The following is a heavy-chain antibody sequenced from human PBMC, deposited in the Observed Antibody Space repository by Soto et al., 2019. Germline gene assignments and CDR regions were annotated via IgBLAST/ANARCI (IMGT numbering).Heavy chain of an antibody. CDR3: AGGITIFGVVITVSDYYYGMDV. CDR1: GDTFTDYY. D-gene: IGHD3-3*01. Sequence: SVKVSCKASGDTFTDYYIHWVRQAPGQGLEWMGTIIPIFGTANYAQKFQGRVTITADESTSTAYMELSSLRSEDTAVYYCAGGITIFGVVITVSDYYYGMDVWGQGTTVTVSS. CDR2: IIPIFGTA. V-gene: IGHV1-69*13. J-gene: IGHJ6*02.